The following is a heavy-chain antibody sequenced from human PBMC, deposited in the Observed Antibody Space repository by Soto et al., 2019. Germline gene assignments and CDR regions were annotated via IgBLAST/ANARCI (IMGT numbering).Heavy chain of an antibody. Sequence: SETLSLTCAVYGGSFSGYYWSWIRQPPGKGLEWIGEINHSGSTNYNPSLKSRVTISVDTSKNQFSLKLSSVTAVDTAVYYCARAQRTTVTFIDYWGQGTLVTVSS. CDR1: GGSFSGYY. CDR3: ARAQRTTVTFIDY. J-gene: IGHJ4*02. D-gene: IGHD4-4*01. V-gene: IGHV4-34*01. CDR2: INHSGST.